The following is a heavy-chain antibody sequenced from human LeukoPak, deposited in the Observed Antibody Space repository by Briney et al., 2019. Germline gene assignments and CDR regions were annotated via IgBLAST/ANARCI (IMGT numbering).Heavy chain of an antibody. D-gene: IGHD6-6*01. Sequence: SETLSLTCTVSGGSISSYYWSWIRQPPGKRLEWIGFIFYSGTTNYNPSLKSRVTISVDTSKNQFSLKLSSVTAADTAVYYCAREGGAAPNWFDPWGQGTLVTVSS. CDR3: AREGGAAPNWFDP. CDR1: GGSISSYY. CDR2: IFYSGTT. V-gene: IGHV4-59*12. J-gene: IGHJ5*02.